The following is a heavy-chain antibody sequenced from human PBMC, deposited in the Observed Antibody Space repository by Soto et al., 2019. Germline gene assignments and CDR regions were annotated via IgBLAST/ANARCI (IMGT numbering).Heavy chain of an antibody. V-gene: IGHV4-34*01. D-gene: IGHD3-9*01. J-gene: IGHJ5*02. Sequence: SETLSLTCAVYGGSFSGYYWSWIRQPPGKGLEWTGEINHSGSTNYNPSLKSRVTISVDTSKNQFSLKLSSVTAADTAVYYCARGSDDPPVLRYFDWLSFRLDPWGQGTLVTVSS. CDR2: INHSGST. CDR3: ARGSDDPPVLRYFDWLSFRLDP. CDR1: GGSFSGYY.